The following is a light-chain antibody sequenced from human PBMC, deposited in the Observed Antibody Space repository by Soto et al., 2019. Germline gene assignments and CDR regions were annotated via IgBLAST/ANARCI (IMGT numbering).Light chain of an antibody. V-gene: IGKV1-5*01. CDR3: QQYNSYPYT. Sequence: DIQMTQSPSTLSASVGDRVTITCRASQSISSWLAWYQHKPGKAPKLLIYDASSLESGVPSRFSGSGSGTEFTLAICILQPDDFATYYCQQYNSYPYTFGQGTKLEIK. CDR2: DAS. J-gene: IGKJ2*01. CDR1: QSISSW.